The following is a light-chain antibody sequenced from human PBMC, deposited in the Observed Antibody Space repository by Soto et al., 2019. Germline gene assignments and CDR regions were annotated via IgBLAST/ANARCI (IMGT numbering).Light chain of an antibody. CDR2: GAS. Sequence: EIVMTQAPASLSVSPGDGATLSCRASHSVASNVAWYQQKPGQGPSLLINGASTRAVGVPARFSGSVSGTDFTLTISSLQSEDFAVSYRQQYHNWPTHYSFGQGTKLQIK. J-gene: IGKJ2*01. CDR1: HSVASN. CDR3: QQYHNWPTHYS. V-gene: IGKV3-15*01.